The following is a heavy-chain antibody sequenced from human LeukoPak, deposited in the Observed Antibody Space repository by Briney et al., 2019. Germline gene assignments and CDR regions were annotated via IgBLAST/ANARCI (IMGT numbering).Heavy chain of an antibody. CDR2: ISGSGIST. CDR1: GFTFSSYA. Sequence: GGSLRLSCAASGFTFSSYAMSWVRQAPGKGLEWVSAISGSGISTYYADSVKGRFTISRDNCKITLFLQMNSLRVEDTAVYYCAKVPSYYFDSSGYSQFDYWGQGVLVTVSS. CDR3: AKVPSYYFDSSGYSQFDY. V-gene: IGHV3-23*01. J-gene: IGHJ4*02. D-gene: IGHD3-22*01.